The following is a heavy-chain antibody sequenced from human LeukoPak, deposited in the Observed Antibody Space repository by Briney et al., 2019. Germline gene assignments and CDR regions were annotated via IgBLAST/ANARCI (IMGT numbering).Heavy chain of an antibody. CDR2: IYYSGST. CDR3: ARSMVRGVIFP. CDR1: GDSISGFY. D-gene: IGHD3-10*01. Sequence: SETLSLTCTVSGDSISGFYWSWIRQPPGKGLEWIGYIYYSGSTYYNPSLKSRVTISVDTSKNQFSLKLSSVTAADTAVYYCARSMVRGVIFPWGQGTLVTVSS. V-gene: IGHV4-59*06. J-gene: IGHJ5*02.